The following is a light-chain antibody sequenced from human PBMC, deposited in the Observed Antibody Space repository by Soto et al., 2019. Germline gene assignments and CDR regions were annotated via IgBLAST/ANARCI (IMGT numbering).Light chain of an antibody. CDR3: QQANSVPWT. CDR1: QRISSW. CDR2: ATS. Sequence: IQMTQSPSSVSASVGDRVILTCRASQRISSWLAWYHQRPGKAPKLLIYATSTLETGVPSRFSGSGSGRDFTLTISSLQPEGLGTYFCQQANSVPWTFGQGTKVEVK. V-gene: IGKV1-12*01. J-gene: IGKJ1*01.